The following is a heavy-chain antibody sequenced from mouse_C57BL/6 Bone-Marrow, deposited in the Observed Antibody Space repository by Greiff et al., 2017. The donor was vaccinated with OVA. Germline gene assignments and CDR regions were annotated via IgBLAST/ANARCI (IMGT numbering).Heavy chain of an antibody. V-gene: IGHV1-52*01. D-gene: IGHD2-3*01. J-gene: IGHJ1*03. CDR1: GYTFTSYW. CDR3: ARTPPYDGYYFLSYWYVDV. Sequence: QVQLQQPGAELVRPGSSVKLSCKASGYTFTSYWMHWVKQRPIQGLEWIGNIDPSDSETHYNQKFKDKATLTVDKSSSTAYMQLSSLTSEDSAVYYCARTPPYDGYYFLSYWYVDVWGTGTTVTVSS. CDR2: IDPSDSET.